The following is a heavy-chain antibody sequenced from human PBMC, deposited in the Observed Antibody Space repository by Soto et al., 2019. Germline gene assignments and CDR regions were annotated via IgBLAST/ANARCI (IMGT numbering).Heavy chain of an antibody. CDR2: IRSKAYGETT. Sequence: GGSLRLSCTGSGFTFGDYAVSWFRQAPGKGLECVGFIRSKAYGETTDYTAFVKGRFTISRDDSRTIAYLRMNSLKTEDTATYYCSRGFYANTSYPRFDFWGQGTLVTVSS. CDR1: GFTFGDYA. V-gene: IGHV3-49*01. J-gene: IGHJ4*02. CDR3: SRGFYANTSYPRFDF. D-gene: IGHD2-21*01.